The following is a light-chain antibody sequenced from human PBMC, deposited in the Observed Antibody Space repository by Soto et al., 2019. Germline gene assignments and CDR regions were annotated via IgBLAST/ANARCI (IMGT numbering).Light chain of an antibody. J-gene: IGLJ2*01. CDR3: QSYDSSLV. CDR2: GNS. V-gene: IGLV1-40*01. Sequence: QSVLTQPPSVSGAPGQRVTISCTGSSSNIGAGYDVHWYQQLPGTAPKLLIYGNSNRPSGVPDRFSGSKSGTSASLAITGLQAEDEGDYYCQSYDSSLVFGGGTKVTVL. CDR1: SSNIGAGYD.